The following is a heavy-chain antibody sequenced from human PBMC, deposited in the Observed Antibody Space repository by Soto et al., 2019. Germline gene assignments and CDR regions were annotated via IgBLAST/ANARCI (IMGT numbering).Heavy chain of an antibody. CDR1: GDSISSSSYY. V-gene: IGHV4-39*07. CDR3: ARDVDTAMVGAFDY. J-gene: IGHJ4*02. Sequence: PSETLSLTCTVSGDSISSSSYYWAWIRQPPGKGLEWIGNIYYSGSTYYNPSLKSRVTISVDTSKNQFSLKLSSVTAADTAVYYCARDVDTAMVGAFDYWGQGTLVTVSS. D-gene: IGHD5-18*01. CDR2: IYYSGST.